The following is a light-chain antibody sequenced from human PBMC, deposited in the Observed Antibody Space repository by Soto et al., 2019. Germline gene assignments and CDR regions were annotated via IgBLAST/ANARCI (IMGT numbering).Light chain of an antibody. CDR3: SSYAGSSNV. Sequence: QSVLTQPPSASGSPGQSVAISCTGTSSDVGGYNYVSWYQQHPGKAPKLMIYEVNKRPSGVPDRFSGSKSGNTASLTVSGLPDEDEADYYCSSYAGSSNVFGTGTKVTVL. J-gene: IGLJ1*01. CDR1: SSDVGGYNY. CDR2: EVN. V-gene: IGLV2-8*01.